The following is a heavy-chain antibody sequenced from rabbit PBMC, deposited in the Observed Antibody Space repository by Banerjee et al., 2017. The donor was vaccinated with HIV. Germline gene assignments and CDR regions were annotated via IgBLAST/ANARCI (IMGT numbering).Heavy chain of an antibody. CDR1: GFSFSRYY. Sequence: QEQLVESGGGLVQPEGSLTLTCTASGFSFSRYYMCWVRQAPGKGLELVACIYAGSTSSTYFASWAKGRFTISKTSSTTVTLQMTSLTAADTATYFCARDAGYARLDLWGQGTLVTVS. D-gene: IGHD6-1*01. CDR3: ARDAGYARLDL. J-gene: IGHJ3*01. V-gene: IGHV1S45*01. CDR2: IYAGSTSST.